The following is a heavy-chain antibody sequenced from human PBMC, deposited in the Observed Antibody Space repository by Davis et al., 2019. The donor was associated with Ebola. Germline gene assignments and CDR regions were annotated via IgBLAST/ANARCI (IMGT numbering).Heavy chain of an antibody. D-gene: IGHD2-15*01. Sequence: GESLKISCKGSGYSFTSYWIGWVRQLPGKGLEWMGIIYPGDSDTKYSPSFQGQVTISADKSLSTAYLQWSSLEASDTAMYYCARPGLIGYSDYWGQGTLVTVSS. J-gene: IGHJ4*02. CDR3: ARPGLIGYSDY. CDR1: GYSFTSYW. V-gene: IGHV5-51*01. CDR2: IYPGDSDT.